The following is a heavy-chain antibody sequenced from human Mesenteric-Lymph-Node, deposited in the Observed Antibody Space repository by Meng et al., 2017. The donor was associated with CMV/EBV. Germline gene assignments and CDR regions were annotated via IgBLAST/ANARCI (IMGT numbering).Heavy chain of an antibody. J-gene: IGHJ4*02. CDR1: GGSMSSRSYF. V-gene: IGHV4-39*07. CDR3: ARAAPEQQLTFDC. CDR2: MYYSGST. D-gene: IGHD6-13*01. Sequence: SETLSLTCTVSGGSMSSRSYFWAWIRQPPGKGLEWIGTMYYSGSTYYDPSLKSRVTISGDTSKNQFSLKLSSVTAADTAVYYCARAAPEQQLTFDCWGQGTLVTVSS.